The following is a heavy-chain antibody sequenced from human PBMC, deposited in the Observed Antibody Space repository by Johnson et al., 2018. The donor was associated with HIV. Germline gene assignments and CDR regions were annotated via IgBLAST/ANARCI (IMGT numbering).Heavy chain of an antibody. J-gene: IGHJ3*02. Sequence: VQLVESGGGLAQPGGSLRLSCAASGFIFVDYAMHWVRQAPGKGLEWVSGISWNSGGIGYADSVKGRFTISRDNSKNTVYLQMNSLRAEDTAVYYCARDYYDSSGYHHAFDIWGQGTMVSVSS. CDR2: ISWNSGGI. CDR1: GFIFVDYA. D-gene: IGHD3-22*01. CDR3: ARDYYDSSGYHHAFDI. V-gene: IGHV3-9*01.